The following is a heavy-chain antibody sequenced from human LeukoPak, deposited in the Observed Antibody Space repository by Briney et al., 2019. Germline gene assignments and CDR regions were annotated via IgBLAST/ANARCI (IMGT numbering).Heavy chain of an antibody. Sequence: ASVKVSCKASGYTFTGYYMHWVRQAPGQGLEWMGWINPNSGGTNYAQKFQGRVTMTRDTSISTAYMELSRLRSDDTAVYYCARARYSGSHSDYWGQGTLVTVSS. J-gene: IGHJ4*02. V-gene: IGHV1-2*02. CDR1: GYTFTGYY. CDR2: INPNSGGT. D-gene: IGHD1-26*01. CDR3: ARARYSGSHSDY.